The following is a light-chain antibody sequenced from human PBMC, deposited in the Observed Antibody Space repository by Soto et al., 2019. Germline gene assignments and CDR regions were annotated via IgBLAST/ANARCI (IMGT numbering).Light chain of an antibody. V-gene: IGKV3-11*01. J-gene: IGKJ4*01. CDR2: DAS. CDR1: QSVSNY. Sequence: EIVLTQSPATLSLSPGARVTLSCRASQSVSNYLVWYQQKPGQAPRLLIYDASIRASGIPVRFSGSGSGTDFTLTISRLEHEDVAVYYWQQRSNWPLTFGGGTRVEIK. CDR3: QQRSNWPLT.